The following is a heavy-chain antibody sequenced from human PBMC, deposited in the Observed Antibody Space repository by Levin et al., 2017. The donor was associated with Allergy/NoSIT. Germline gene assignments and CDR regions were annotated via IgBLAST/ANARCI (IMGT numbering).Heavy chain of an antibody. J-gene: IGHJ6*02. CDR3: ARDRGDSVDSNGWYRVGGMGV. CDR1: GFTFTSYT. D-gene: IGHD6-19*01. Sequence: GGSLRLSCVASGFTFTSYTLNWVRQAPGKGLEWVSSITSRSTYIYYADSVKGRFTISRDNANTSLSLQMNSLRAEDTAVYYCARDRGDSVDSNGWYRVGGMGVWGQGTTVTVSS. V-gene: IGHV3-21*01. CDR2: ITSRSTYI.